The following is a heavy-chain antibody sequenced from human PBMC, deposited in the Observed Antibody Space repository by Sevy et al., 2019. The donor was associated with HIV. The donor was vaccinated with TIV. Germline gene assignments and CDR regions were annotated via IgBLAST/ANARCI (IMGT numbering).Heavy chain of an antibody. CDR3: ARDDGFGGYFDY. CDR2: INWNGGST. Sequence: GESLKISCAASGFTFDDYGMSWVRQAPGKGLEWVSGINWNGGSTGYADSVKGRFTISRDNAKNSLYLQMNSLRAEDTALYYCARDDGFGGYFDYWGQGTLVTVSS. CDR1: GFTFDDYG. V-gene: IGHV3-20*04. D-gene: IGHD3-10*01. J-gene: IGHJ4*02.